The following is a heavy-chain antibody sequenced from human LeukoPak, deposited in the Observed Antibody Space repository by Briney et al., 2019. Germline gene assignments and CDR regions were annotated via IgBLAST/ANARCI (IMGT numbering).Heavy chain of an antibody. Sequence: GGSLRLSCAASGFTVSSNYMSWVRQAPGKGLEWVSVIYSGNKTYYADSVKGRFIISRDNSKNTVCLQMNSLRAEDTAVYYCARAPLTTVTTSDYWGQGTLVTVSA. CDR1: GFTVSSNY. V-gene: IGHV3-66*01. CDR2: IYSGNKT. J-gene: IGHJ4*02. D-gene: IGHD4-17*01. CDR3: ARAPLTTVTTSDY.